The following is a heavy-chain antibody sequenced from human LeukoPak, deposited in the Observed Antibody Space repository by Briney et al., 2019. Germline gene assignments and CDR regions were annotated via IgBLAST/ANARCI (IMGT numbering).Heavy chain of an antibody. V-gene: IGHV1-69*06. CDR2: IIPIFGTA. CDR3: AQGRIAVADHAFDI. D-gene: IGHD6-19*01. CDR1: GGTFSSYA. J-gene: IGHJ3*02. Sequence: ASVKVSCKASGGTFSSYAISWVRQAPGHGLEWMGRIIPIFGTANYAQKFQGRVTITADKSTSTAYMELSSLRSEGTAVYYCAQGRIAVADHAFDIWGQGTMVTVSS.